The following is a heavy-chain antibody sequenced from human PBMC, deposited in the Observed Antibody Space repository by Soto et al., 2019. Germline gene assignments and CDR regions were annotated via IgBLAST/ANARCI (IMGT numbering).Heavy chain of an antibody. V-gene: IGHV1-2*04. J-gene: IGHJ4*02. CDR2: INPNSGGT. D-gene: IGHD3-22*01. CDR1: GYTFTGYY. CDR3: ARELTYYYDSSGYYTFDH. Sequence: ASVKVSCKASGYTFTGYYMHWVRQAPGQGLEWMGWINPNSGGTNYAQKFQGWVTMTRDTSISTAYMELSRLRSDDTAVYYCARELTYYYDSSGYYTFDHWGQGTLVTVSS.